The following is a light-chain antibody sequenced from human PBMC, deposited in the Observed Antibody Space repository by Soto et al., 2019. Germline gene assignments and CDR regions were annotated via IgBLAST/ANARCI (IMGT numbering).Light chain of an antibody. CDR3: QQYNNWPPLT. J-gene: IGKJ4*01. Sequence: EIVMTQSPATLSVSPGERATLSCRASHSVSSNLAWYQQKPGQAPRLLIYGASTRATGIPARFSGSGSGTEFTLTNSSLQSEDFAVYYCQQYNNWPPLTFGGGTKVEIK. V-gene: IGKV3-15*01. CDR1: HSVSSN. CDR2: GAS.